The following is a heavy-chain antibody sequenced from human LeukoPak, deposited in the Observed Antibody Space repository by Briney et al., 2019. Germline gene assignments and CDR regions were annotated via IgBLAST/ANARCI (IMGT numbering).Heavy chain of an antibody. CDR1: GYTFSGYY. CDR3: ARGYPLSTTAAGTYFQH. Sequence: ASVKVSCKASGYTFSGYYMHWLRQAPGQGLEWMGWINSNSGCTNYAKKFQGRVTMTRDTSISTAYMELSRLRSDDTAVYYCARGYPLSTTAAGTYFQHWGQGTLVTVSS. CDR2: INSNSGCT. D-gene: IGHD6-13*01. V-gene: IGHV1-2*02. J-gene: IGHJ1*01.